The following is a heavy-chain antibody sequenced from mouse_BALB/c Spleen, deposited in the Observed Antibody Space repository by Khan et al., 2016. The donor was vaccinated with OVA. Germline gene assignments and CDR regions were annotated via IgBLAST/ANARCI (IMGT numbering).Heavy chain of an antibody. CDR1: GYTFTSYW. V-gene: IGHV1-5*01. D-gene: IGHD2-1*01. CDR3: RRNGFCNYESCDY. CDR2: IYPGNSDT. J-gene: IGHJ2*01. Sequence: VQLQQSGTVLARPGASVKMSCKASGYTFTSYWMHWVKQRPGQGLEWIGAIYPGNSDTNYTPKFKGKAKLTAVTSTSTAYLELTSLTNEDSAVYYCRRNGFCNYESCDYWGQGTTLTVSS.